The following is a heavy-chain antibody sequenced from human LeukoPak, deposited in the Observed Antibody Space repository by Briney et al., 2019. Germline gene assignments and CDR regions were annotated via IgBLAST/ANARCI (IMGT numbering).Heavy chain of an antibody. Sequence: GASVKVSCKASGGTFSSYAISWVRQATGQGLEWMGWMNPNSGNAGYAQKFQGRVTMTRNTSISTAYMELSSLRSEDTAVYYCARAEAWLRLNSYYYMDVWGKGTTVTISS. CDR3: ARAEAWLRLNSYYYMDV. CDR2: MNPNSGNA. CDR1: GGTFSSYA. V-gene: IGHV1-8*02. J-gene: IGHJ6*03. D-gene: IGHD5-12*01.